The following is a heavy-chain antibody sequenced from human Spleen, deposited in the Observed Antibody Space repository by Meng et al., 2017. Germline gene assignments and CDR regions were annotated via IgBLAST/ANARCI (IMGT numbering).Heavy chain of an antibody. CDR2: ISGSGGST. CDR1: GFTFSSYA. V-gene: IGHV3-23*01. CDR3: ARVNIRLGELSLFDY. Sequence: GESLKISCAASGFTFSSYAMSWVRQAPGKGLEWVSAISGSGGSTYYADSVKGRFTISRDNAKNSLYLQMNSLRAEDTAVYYCARVNIRLGELSLFDYWGQGTLVTVSS. D-gene: IGHD3-16*02. J-gene: IGHJ4*02.